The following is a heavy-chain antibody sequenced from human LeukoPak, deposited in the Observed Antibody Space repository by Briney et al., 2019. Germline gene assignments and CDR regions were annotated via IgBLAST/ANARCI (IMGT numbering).Heavy chain of an antibody. D-gene: IGHD1-26*01. CDR1: GFTFSSCA. V-gene: IGHV4-31*02. J-gene: IGHJ5*02. Sequence: LRLSCAASGFTFSSCAMSWIRQHPGKGLEWIGYIYYSGSTYYNPSLKSRVTISVDTSKNQFSLKLSSVTAADTAVYYCARGSRWELPRIEAWGQGTLVTVSS. CDR3: ARGSRWELPRIEA. CDR2: IYYSGST.